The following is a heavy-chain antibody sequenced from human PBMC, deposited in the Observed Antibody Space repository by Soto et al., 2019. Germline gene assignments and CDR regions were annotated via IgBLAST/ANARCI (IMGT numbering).Heavy chain of an antibody. V-gene: IGHV4-61*01. D-gene: IGHD4-17*01. CDR3: ARLPDYGDYVGGFDY. CDR1: GDSVSSGSYY. J-gene: IGHJ4*02. Sequence: SETLSLTCTVSGDSVSSGSYYWMWIRQPPGKGLEWIGYFSNSGSTNYNSSLKTRVTISVDTSKNQFSLKLSSVTAADTAVYYCARLPDYGDYVGGFDYWGQGTLVTVSS. CDR2: FSNSGST.